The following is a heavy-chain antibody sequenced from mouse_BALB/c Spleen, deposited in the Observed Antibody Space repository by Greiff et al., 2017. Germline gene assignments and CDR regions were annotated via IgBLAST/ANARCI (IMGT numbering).Heavy chain of an antibody. D-gene: IGHD2-14*01. CDR3: ARRGNYRYDEGAWFAD. CDR1: GYTFTSYW. V-gene: IGHV1S81*02. CDR2: INPSNGRT. Sequence: QVQLQQPGAELVKPGASVKLSCKASGYTFTSYWMHWVKQRPGQGLEWIGEINPSNGRTNYNEKFKSKATLTVDKSSSTAYMQLSSLTSEDSAVYYCARRGNYRYDEGAWFADWGQGTLVTVSA. J-gene: IGHJ3*01.